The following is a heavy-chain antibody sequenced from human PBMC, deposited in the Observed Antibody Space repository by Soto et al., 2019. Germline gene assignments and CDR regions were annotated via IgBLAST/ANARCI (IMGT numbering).Heavy chain of an antibody. Sequence: GGSLRLSCAASGFTFSDYYMSWIRQAPGKGLEWVSYISSSGSTIYYADSVKGRFTISRDNAKNSLYLQMNSLGAEDTAVYYCARDQSIFGVVIKIDAFDIWGQGTMVTVSS. CDR2: ISSSGSTI. CDR3: ARDQSIFGVVIKIDAFDI. J-gene: IGHJ3*02. CDR1: GFTFSDYY. V-gene: IGHV3-11*01. D-gene: IGHD3-3*01.